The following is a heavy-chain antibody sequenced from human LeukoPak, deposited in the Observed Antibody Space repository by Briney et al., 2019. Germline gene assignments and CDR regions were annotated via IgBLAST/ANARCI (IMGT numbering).Heavy chain of an antibody. Sequence: GASVKVSCKASGGTFSSYAISWVRQAPGQGLEWMGRIIPILGIANYAQKFQGRVMITADKSTSTAYMELSSLRSEDTAVYYCARSNTDYYDSSGYWYYFDYWGQGTLVTVSS. CDR1: GGTFSSYA. CDR3: ARSNTDYYDSSGYWYYFDY. D-gene: IGHD3-22*01. CDR2: IIPILGIA. J-gene: IGHJ4*02. V-gene: IGHV1-69*04.